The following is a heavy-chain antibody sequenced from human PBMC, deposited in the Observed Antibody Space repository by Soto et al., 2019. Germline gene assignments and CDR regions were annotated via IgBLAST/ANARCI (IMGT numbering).Heavy chain of an antibody. CDR2: ISGYNGNT. J-gene: IGHJ4*02. Sequence: QVQLVQSGAEVRKPGASVKVSCKPSGYTFTTYHVTWVRQAPGQGLEWMGRISGYNGNTNYAQRLQGRVAMTTDTSTSTAYMELRSLRSDDTAVYYCARDRDVYDRSLDYWGQGTLVTVSS. V-gene: IGHV1-18*04. CDR1: GYTFTTYH. CDR3: ARDRDVYDRSLDY. D-gene: IGHD3-16*01.